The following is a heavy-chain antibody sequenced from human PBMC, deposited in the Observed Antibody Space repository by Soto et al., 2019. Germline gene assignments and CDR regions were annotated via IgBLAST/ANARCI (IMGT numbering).Heavy chain of an antibody. CDR3: ATLSSIAGRQGSRWFDP. J-gene: IGHJ5*02. D-gene: IGHD6-6*01. CDR1: GGSISSSSYY. CDR2: IYYSGST. Sequence: PSETLSLTCTVSGGSISSSSYYWGWIRQPPGKGLEWIGSIYYSGSTYYNPSLKSRVTISVDTSKNQFSLKLTSVTAADTAVYYCATLSSIAGRQGSRWFDPWGQGTLVTVSS. V-gene: IGHV4-39*01.